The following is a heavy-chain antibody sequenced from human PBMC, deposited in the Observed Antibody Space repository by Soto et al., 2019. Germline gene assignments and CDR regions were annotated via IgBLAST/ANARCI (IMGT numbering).Heavy chain of an antibody. D-gene: IGHD2-21*02. J-gene: IGHJ4*02. CDR2: LYYSGTA. Sequence: QLQLQESGPGLVKPSETLSLTCTVSGGSIISNINYWGWIRQPPGTGLEWIGTLYYSGTAYYNPSLRRGATMSIDTAKNQFMLSLNSVTAADTAVYYCARLVSAATPYWGQGTLVAVSS. CDR1: GGSIISNINY. CDR3: ARLVSAATPY. V-gene: IGHV4-39*01.